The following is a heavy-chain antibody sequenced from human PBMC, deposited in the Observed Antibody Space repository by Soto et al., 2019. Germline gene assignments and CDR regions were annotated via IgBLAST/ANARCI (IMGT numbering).Heavy chain of an antibody. CDR3: ARDSYCSSTSCPPVDY. Sequence: EVQLVESGGGLVKPGGSLRLSCAASGFTFSSYSMDWVRQAPGKGLEWVSSISSSSSYIYYADSVKGRFTISRDNAKNSLYLQMNCLRAEDTAVYYCARDSYCSSTSCPPVDYWGQGTLVTVSS. CDR2: ISSSSSYI. D-gene: IGHD2-2*01. CDR1: GFTFSSYS. J-gene: IGHJ4*02. V-gene: IGHV3-21*01.